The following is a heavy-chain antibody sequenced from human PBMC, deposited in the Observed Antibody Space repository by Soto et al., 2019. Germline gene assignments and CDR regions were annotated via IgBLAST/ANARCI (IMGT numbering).Heavy chain of an antibody. D-gene: IGHD2-15*01. V-gene: IGHV3-23*01. CDR1: GFTFSTYA. Sequence: EVQLLDGGGGLVQPGGSLRLSCTASGFTFSTYAMGWVRQAPGKGLQWVSGISGSGGTTYYADSVKVRFTISRDNSKNTLYLQMNSLRAEDTAVYFCAKEGYCSGGTCYVDYWGQGTLVTVSS. CDR3: AKEGYCSGGTCYVDY. CDR2: ISGSGGTT. J-gene: IGHJ4*02.